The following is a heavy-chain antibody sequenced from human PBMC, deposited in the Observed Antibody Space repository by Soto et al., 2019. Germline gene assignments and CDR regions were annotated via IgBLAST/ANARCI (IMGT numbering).Heavy chain of an antibody. D-gene: IGHD3-10*01. CDR1: GGSISSYY. CDR2: NYYSGST. J-gene: IGHJ4*02. CDR3: ARGSVVRGVDY. Sequence: QVQLQESGPGLVKPSETLSLTCTVSGGSISSYYWSWIRQPPGKGLEWIGYNYYSGSTNYNPSLKSRVTISVDTSKNQFSLKLSSVTAADTAVYYCARGSVVRGVDYWGQGTLVTVSS. V-gene: IGHV4-59*01.